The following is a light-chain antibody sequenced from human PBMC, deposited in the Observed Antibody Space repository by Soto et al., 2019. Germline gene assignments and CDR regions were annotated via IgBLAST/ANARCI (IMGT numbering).Light chain of an antibody. CDR2: GAS. CDR3: QQYGSPFLT. V-gene: IGKV3-20*01. J-gene: IGKJ4*01. CDR1: QSVDSNF. Sequence: EIVLTQSPGTLYLSPGERATLSCRASQSVDSNFLAWYQQKPGQAPRLLIYGASSRATGIPDRFSGSGSGTDFTLTISRLEPEDFAVFYCQQYGSPFLTFGGGTKVEIK.